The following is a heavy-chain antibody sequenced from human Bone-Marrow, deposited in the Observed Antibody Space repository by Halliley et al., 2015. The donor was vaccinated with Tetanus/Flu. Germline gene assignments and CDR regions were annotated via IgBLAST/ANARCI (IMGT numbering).Heavy chain of an antibody. CDR3: ARDLNSVIAGAASIYFDD. D-gene: IGHD1-26*01. Sequence: NPSGGSTRYAQKLQDRVTMTRDTSTSTVYMELRSLRYEDTAAYYCARDLNSVIAGAASIYFDDWGQGTLVTVSS. V-gene: IGHV1-46*04. J-gene: IGHJ4*02. CDR2: NPSGGST.